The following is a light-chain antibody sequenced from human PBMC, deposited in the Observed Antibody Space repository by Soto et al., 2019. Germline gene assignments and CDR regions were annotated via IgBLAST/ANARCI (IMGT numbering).Light chain of an antibody. J-gene: IGLJ2*01. Sequence: QSVLTQPPSVFGAPGQRVTISCTGSSSNIGAGYDVHWYQQLPGTAPKVLIYDNNNRPSGVPDRFSGSKSGTSASLAISGLQAEDEADYYCHCYYVSLRGPIFGGGTKLTVL. V-gene: IGLV1-40*01. CDR1: SSNIGAGYD. CDR3: HCYYVSLRGPI. CDR2: DNN.